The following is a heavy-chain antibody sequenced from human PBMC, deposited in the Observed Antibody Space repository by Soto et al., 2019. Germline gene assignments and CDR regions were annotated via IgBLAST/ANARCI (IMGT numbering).Heavy chain of an antibody. J-gene: IGHJ4*02. D-gene: IGHD6-13*01. CDR1: GYTFTSYG. CDR2: ISAYNGNT. CDR3: GRIPPPIIAEQGVFDY. V-gene: IGHV1-18*01. Sequence: ASVKVSCKASGYTFTSYGISWVRQAPGQGLEWMGWISAYNGNTNYAQKLQGRVTMTTDPSTRPAYMELRSLRSADTAGFYCGRIPPPIIAEQGVFDYWGQGTLVTVSS.